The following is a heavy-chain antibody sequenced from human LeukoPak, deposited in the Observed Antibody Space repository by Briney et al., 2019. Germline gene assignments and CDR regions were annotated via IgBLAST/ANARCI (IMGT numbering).Heavy chain of an antibody. CDR3: AKGYYFDY. Sequence: GGSLRLSCAASGFTFDDYAMHWVRQAPGKGLEWVSGISWNSGSIGYADSVKGRFTISRDNAKNSLYLQMSSPRAEDTALYYCAKGYYFDYWGQGTLATVSS. J-gene: IGHJ4*02. CDR2: ISWNSGSI. CDR1: GFTFDDYA. V-gene: IGHV3-9*01.